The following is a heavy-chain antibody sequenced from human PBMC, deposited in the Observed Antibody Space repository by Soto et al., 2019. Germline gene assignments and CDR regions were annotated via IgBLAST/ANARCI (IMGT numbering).Heavy chain of an antibody. CDR3: AGASEVYIIEALHC. V-gene: IGHV6-1*01. CDR1: GDSVSSNTVA. D-gene: IGHD3-16*02. Sequence: PSQTLSLTCAISGDSVSSNTVAWSWIRQSPLRGLEWLGRTYYRSQWYTDYAVSMKGRITIIPDTSKNQFSLQLNSVTPEDTAVYSCAGASEVYIIEALHCWGQGTLVTVSS. CDR2: TYYRSQWYT. J-gene: IGHJ4*02.